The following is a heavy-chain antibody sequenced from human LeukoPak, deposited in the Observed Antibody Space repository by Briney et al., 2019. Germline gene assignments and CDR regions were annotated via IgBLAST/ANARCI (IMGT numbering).Heavy chain of an antibody. V-gene: IGHV5-51*01. CDR3: ATTRAAAGTFNFDH. CDR1: GYSFTSYW. CDR2: IY. Sequence: GESLKISCRGSGYSFTSYWIGWVRQMPGKGLEWMGIIYSPSFQGQVTISADKSISTAYLQWSSLKASDTAMYYCATTRAAAGTFNFDHWGQGTLVTVSS. D-gene: IGHD6-13*01. J-gene: IGHJ4*02.